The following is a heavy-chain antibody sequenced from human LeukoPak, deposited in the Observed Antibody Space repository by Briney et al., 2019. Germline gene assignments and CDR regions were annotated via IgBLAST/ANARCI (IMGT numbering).Heavy chain of an antibody. J-gene: IGHJ4*01. CDR3: ASDREVATMYPYYFHN. Sequence: SETLSLTCTVSGGSISSYYWSWIRQPPGKGLEWIGYIYYSGSTNYDPSLKSRVTTSVDTSKTQISLNMSYVTAADTTVCYCASDREVATMYPYYFHNWGHRTLVTVSS. CDR1: GGSISSYY. V-gene: IGHV4-59*08. D-gene: IGHD5-12*01. CDR2: IYYSGST.